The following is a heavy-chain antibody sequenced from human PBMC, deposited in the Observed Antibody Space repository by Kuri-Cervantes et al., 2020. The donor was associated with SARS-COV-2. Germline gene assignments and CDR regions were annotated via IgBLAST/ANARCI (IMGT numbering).Heavy chain of an antibody. CDR2: ISGSGGST. CDR1: GFTVSSNY. J-gene: IGHJ5*02. V-gene: IGHV3-23*01. CDR3: AKPGITMVRGVIYWFDP. Sequence: GGSLRLSCAASGFTVSSNYMSWVRQAPGKGLEWVSAISGSGGSTYYADSVKGRFTISRDNSKNTLYLQMNSLRAEDTAVYYCAKPGITMVRGVIYWFDPWGQGTLVTVSS. D-gene: IGHD3-10*01.